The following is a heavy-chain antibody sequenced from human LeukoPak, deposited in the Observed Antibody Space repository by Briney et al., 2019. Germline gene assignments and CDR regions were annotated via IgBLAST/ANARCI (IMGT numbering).Heavy chain of an antibody. V-gene: IGHV4-34*01. J-gene: IGHJ3*02. CDR3: AREWAAHRGAFDI. Sequence: SETLSLTCVVYGGSFSGYYWSWIRQSPGKGLEWIGEISRSGGTNYNPSLKSRVTISVDTSRNQFSLKLNSVTAADTAIYYCAREWAAHRGAFDIWGQGPMVTVSS. CDR2: ISRSGGT. CDR1: GGSFSGYY. D-gene: IGHD6-6*01.